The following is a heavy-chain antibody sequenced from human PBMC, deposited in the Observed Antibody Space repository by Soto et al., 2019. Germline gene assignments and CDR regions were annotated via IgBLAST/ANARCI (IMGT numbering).Heavy chain of an antibody. Sequence: PGGSLRLSCAASGFTFSSYEMNWVRQAPGKGLEWVSYISSSGSTIYYADSVKGRFTISRDNAKNSLYLQMNSLRAEDTAVYYCARDSGEFWSHWGQGTLVTVSS. CDR2: ISSSGSTI. V-gene: IGHV3-48*03. J-gene: IGHJ4*02. CDR1: GFTFSSYE. CDR3: ARDSGEFWSH. D-gene: IGHD3-3*01.